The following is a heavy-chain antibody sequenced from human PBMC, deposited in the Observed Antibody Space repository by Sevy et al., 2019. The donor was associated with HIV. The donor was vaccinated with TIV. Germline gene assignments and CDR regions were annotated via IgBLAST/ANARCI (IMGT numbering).Heavy chain of an antibody. Sequence: ASVTVSCKVSGSTLSKLSMHWVRQAPGKGLEWMGRFDPEDGETIYSQKFQGRVTMTEDTSTDTAYMELSSLRSEDTAVYHCAAAREYYEDTSGYLDYWGQGTLVTVSS. V-gene: IGHV1-24*01. CDR1: GSTLSKLS. CDR2: FDPEDGET. D-gene: IGHD3-22*01. CDR3: AAAREYYEDTSGYLDY. J-gene: IGHJ4*02.